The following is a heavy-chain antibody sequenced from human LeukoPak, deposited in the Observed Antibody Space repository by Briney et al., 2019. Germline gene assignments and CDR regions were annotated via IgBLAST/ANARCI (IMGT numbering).Heavy chain of an antibody. J-gene: IGHJ4*02. CDR2: IYYSGST. CDR1: GASIISANYY. Sequence: KSSETLSLTCTVSGASIISANYYWNWIRQPPGKGLEWIGNIYYSGSTHSNPSLKSRVTVSVDTSKNQFSLRLISVTAVDTAVYYCARQGVGATDCWGQGTLVTVSS. CDR3: ARQGVGATDC. D-gene: IGHD1-26*01. V-gene: IGHV4-39*01.